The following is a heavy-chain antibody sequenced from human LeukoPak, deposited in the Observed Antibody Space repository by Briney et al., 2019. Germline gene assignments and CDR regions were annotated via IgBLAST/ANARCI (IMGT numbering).Heavy chain of an antibody. J-gene: IGHJ3*02. CDR2: IYYSGST. Sequence: PSETLSLTCTVSGGSISSSTYYWGWIRQPPGKGLGWIWSIYYSGSTYYNPSLKSRVTISVDTSKNQFSLKLSSVTAADTAVYYCARDRYYYASGEDAFDIWGQGTMVTVSS. CDR3: ARDRYYYASGEDAFDI. V-gene: IGHV4-39*07. CDR1: GGSISSSTYY. D-gene: IGHD3-10*01.